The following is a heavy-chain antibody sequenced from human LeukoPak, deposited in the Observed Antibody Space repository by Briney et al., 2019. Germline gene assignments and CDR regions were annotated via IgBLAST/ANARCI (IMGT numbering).Heavy chain of an antibody. CDR2: IYYSGST. CDR3: ARLQLRAYYMDV. V-gene: IGHV4-39*01. Sequence: PSETLSLTCTVSGGSISSSGYYWGWIRQPPGKGLEWIGSIYYSGSTNYNPSLKSRVTISVDTSNNQFSLKLSSVTAADTAVYYCARLQLRAYYMDVWGKGTTVTVSS. J-gene: IGHJ6*03. CDR1: GGSISSSGYY. D-gene: IGHD1-7*01.